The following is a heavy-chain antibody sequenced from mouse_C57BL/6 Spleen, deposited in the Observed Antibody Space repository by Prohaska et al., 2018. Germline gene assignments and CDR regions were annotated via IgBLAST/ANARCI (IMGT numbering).Heavy chain of an antibody. D-gene: IGHD1-1*01. V-gene: IGHV1-18*01. CDR3: ARWGMITTVVATTFAY. CDR2: IIPNNGGT. J-gene: IGHJ3*01. Sequence: HGNTSAWIGDIIPNNGGTIYNQKFKGKATLTVDKSSSTAYMELRSLTSEDTAVYYCARWGMITTVVATTFAYWGQGTLVTVSA.